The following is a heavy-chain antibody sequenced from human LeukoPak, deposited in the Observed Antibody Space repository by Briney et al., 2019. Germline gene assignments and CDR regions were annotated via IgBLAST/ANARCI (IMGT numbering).Heavy chain of an antibody. CDR2: NSTYSDYI. J-gene: IGHJ3*02. CDR1: GFTFSPYA. D-gene: IGHD3-16*02. CDR3: ARATVGGVIVDAFDI. Sequence: GGSLRLSCAASGFTFSPYAMNWVRQAPGKGLEWVSANSTYSDYIYYADSVKGRFTISRDNAKNSLYLQMNSLRAEDTAVYYCARATVGGVIVDAFDIWGQGTMVTVSS. V-gene: IGHV3-21*01.